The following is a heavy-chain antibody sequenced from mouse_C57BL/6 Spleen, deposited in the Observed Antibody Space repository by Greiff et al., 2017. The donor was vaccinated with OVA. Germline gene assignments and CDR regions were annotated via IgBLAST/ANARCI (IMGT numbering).Heavy chain of an antibody. J-gene: IGHJ1*03. V-gene: IGHV5-15*04. CDR3: ASLITGYFDV. D-gene: IGHD1-1*01. CDR2: ISNLAYSI. Sequence: EVMLVESGGGLVQPGGSLKLSCAASGFTFSDYGMAWVRQAPRKGPEWVAFISNLAYSIYYADTVTGRFTISRENAKNTLYLEMSSLRSEDTAMYYCASLITGYFDVWGTGTTVTVSS. CDR1: GFTFSDYG.